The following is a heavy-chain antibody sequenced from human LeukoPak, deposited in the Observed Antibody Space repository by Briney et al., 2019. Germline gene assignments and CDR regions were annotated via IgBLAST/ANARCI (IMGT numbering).Heavy chain of an antibody. CDR2: IYSGGDT. D-gene: IGHD1-26*01. CDR3: ARRSGEGYFDC. CDR1: GFTVSSNY. V-gene: IGHV3-66*01. J-gene: IGHJ4*02. Sequence: PGGSLRLSCAASGFTVSSNYMTWVRQAPGKGLEWLSVIYSGGDTYYADSVKGRFTISRDNSKNTLYLQLNGLRAEDTAVYYCARRSGEGYFDCWGQGTLVTVSS.